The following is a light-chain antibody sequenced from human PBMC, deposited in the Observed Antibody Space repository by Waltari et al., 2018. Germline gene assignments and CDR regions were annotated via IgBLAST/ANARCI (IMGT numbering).Light chain of an antibody. CDR2: GAS. CDR3: QQHNNWPYT. J-gene: IGKJ2*01. Sequence: EIVMTQSPVTLSVSPGERATLSCRASQSVSSNLAWYQQRPGQAPRLLIYGASTRATGVPARLSGSGSGTEFTLTISSLQSEDFAVYYRQQHNNWPYTFGQGTTVEI. V-gene: IGKV3-15*01. CDR1: QSVSSN.